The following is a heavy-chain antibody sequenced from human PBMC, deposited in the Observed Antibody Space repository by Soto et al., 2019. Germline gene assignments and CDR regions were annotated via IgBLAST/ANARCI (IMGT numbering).Heavy chain of an antibody. CDR3: AKGGRRWVVTSDFNY. Sequence: VQLVESGGGVVQPGRSLRLSCAASGLTFSDYAMHWVRQAPGKGLASVAVVSHDGRNTHYADPVKGRFTIYRDSSKNTVSLEVSRVRSEDTAVYSCAKGGRRWVVTSDFNYWGQGALVTVSS. CDR1: GLTFSDYA. CDR2: VSHDGRNT. V-gene: IGHV3-30*18. D-gene: IGHD2-15*01. J-gene: IGHJ4*02.